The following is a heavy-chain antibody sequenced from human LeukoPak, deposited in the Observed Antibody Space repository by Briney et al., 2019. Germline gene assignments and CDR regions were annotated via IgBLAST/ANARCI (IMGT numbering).Heavy chain of an antibody. CDR1: GFTFSSYA. Sequence: GGSLRLSCAASGFTFSSYAMHWVRQAPGKGLEWVAVISYDGSNKYYADSVKGRFTISRDNSKNTLYLQMNSLRAEETAVYYCARAVGAAAGFGMDVWGQGTTVTVSS. V-gene: IGHV3-30-3*01. CDR2: ISYDGSNK. CDR3: ARAVGAAAGFGMDV. D-gene: IGHD6-13*01. J-gene: IGHJ6*02.